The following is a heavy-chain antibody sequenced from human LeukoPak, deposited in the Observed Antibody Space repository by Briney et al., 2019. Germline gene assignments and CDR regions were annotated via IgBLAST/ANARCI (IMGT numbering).Heavy chain of an antibody. J-gene: IGHJ4*02. CDR1: GFTFSSRDW. D-gene: IGHD5-18*01. CDR3: ARDSDTAMVSDY. CDR2: IKQDGSEK. V-gene: IGHV3-7*03. Sequence: PGGSLRLSCVASGFTFSSRDWMTWVRQAPGKGLEWVANIKQDGSEKNYVDSVKGRFTISRDNAKNSLYLQMNSLRAEDTAVYYCARDSDTAMVSDYWGQGTLVTVSS.